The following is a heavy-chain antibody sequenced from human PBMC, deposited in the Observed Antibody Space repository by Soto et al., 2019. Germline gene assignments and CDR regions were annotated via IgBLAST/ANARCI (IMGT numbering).Heavy chain of an antibody. V-gene: IGHV3-11*03. CDR1: GFTFSDYY. D-gene: IGHD6-19*01. J-gene: IGHJ4*02. Sequence: GGSLRLSCAASGFTFSDYYMSWIRQAPGKGLEWVSYISSSSYTNYADSVKGRFTISRDNAKNSLYLQMNSLRAEDTAVYYCATIEYSSGWLFDYWGQGTLVTVSS. CDR3: ATIEYSSGWLFDY. CDR2: ISSSSYT.